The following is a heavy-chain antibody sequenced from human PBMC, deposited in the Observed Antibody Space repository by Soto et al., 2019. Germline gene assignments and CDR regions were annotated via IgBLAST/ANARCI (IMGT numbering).Heavy chain of an antibody. CDR3: AISASRRSWANWFDP. Sequence: SETLSLTCTVSGVSIISSSYYWVLIRQPPGKGLEWIGSIYYSGSTYYNPSLKSRVTISVDTSKNQFSLKLSSVTAADTAVYYCAISASRRSWANWFDPWGQGTLVTVAS. D-gene: IGHD6-13*01. J-gene: IGHJ5*02. V-gene: IGHV4-39*01. CDR1: GVSIISSSYY. CDR2: IYYSGST.